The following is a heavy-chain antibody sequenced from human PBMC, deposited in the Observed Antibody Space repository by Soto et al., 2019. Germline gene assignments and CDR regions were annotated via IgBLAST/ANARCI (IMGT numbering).Heavy chain of an antibody. CDR1: GFTFKTYA. CDR2: ISSDGNNK. Sequence: GGSLSLSCAVSGFTFKTYAMYWVRQAPGKGLEWVALISSDGNNKYHADSVKGRFTISRDNSKNTLYLQMDSLRTEDTAIYYCAKVIGFGYSWNSIGIDYWGQGTLVTVSS. V-gene: IGHV3-30*18. CDR3: AKVIGFGYSWNSIGIDY. D-gene: IGHD1-1*01. J-gene: IGHJ4*02.